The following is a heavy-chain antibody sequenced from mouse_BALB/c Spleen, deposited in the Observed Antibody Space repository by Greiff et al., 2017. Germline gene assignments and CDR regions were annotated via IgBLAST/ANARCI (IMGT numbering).Heavy chain of an antibody. CDR1: GFSLTSYG. Sequence: QVQLKESGPGLVAPSQSLSITCTVSGFSLTSYGVHWVRQPPGKGLEWLGVIWAGGSTNYNSALMSRLSISKDNSKSQVFLKMNSLQTDDTAMYYCARPYGSSPWFAYWGQGTLVTVSA. D-gene: IGHD1-1*01. CDR2: IWAGGST. CDR3: ARPYGSSPWFAY. J-gene: IGHJ3*01. V-gene: IGHV2-9*02.